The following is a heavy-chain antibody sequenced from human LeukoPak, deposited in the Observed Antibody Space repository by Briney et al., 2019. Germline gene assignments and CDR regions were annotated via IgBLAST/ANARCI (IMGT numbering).Heavy chain of an antibody. CDR3: ARAGTGLSDY. D-gene: IGHD3/OR15-3a*01. CDR2: INPSGGST. Sequence: ASVKVSCKASGYTFTSYDINWVRQAPGQGLEWMGIINPSGGSTSYAQKFQGRVTMTRDTSTSTVYMELSSLRSEDTAVYYCARAGTGLSDYWGQGTLVTVSS. V-gene: IGHV1-46*01. J-gene: IGHJ4*02. CDR1: GYTFTSYD.